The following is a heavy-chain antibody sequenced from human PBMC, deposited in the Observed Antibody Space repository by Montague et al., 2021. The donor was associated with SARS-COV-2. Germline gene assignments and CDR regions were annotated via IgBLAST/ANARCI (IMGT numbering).Heavy chain of an antibody. V-gene: IGHV4-39*01. D-gene: IGHD3-22*01. J-gene: IGHJ4*02. Sequence: SETLFLTCTVSGGSISSSSYYWGWIRQPPGKGLEWIGSIYYSGSTHYNPSLKSRVTISVDTSKNQFSLKLSSVTAADTAVYYCASPGVYYDSSGLLGFDYWGQGTLVTVSS. CDR3: ASPGVYYDSSGLLGFDY. CDR2: IYYSGST. CDR1: GGSISSSSYY.